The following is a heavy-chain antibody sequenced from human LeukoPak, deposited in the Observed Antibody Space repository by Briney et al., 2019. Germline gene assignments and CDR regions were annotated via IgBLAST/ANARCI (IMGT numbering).Heavy chain of an antibody. CDR2: ISHDGSNA. J-gene: IGHJ4*02. Sequence: PGGSLRLSCVASGFVFSAYGMHWVRQAPGKGLEWVAVISHDGSNAFYADTVKGRIIISRDNSKSTLFLQVNSLRGADTAAYYCAKVSDTGRLEYWGQGTLVTVLS. CDR1: GFVFSAYG. D-gene: IGHD3-9*01. CDR3: AKVSDTGRLEY. V-gene: IGHV3-30*18.